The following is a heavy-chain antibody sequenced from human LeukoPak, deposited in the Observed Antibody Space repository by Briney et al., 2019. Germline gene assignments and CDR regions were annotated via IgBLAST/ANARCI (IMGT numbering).Heavy chain of an antibody. Sequence: SETLSLTCTVSGGSISSYYWSWIRQPPGKGLEWIGYIYYSGSTNYNPSLKTRLTISVDTSKNRFYLKLSSETAADTAVDYCARVVKGLHYYGSGRLGWYFDLWGRGTLVTVSS. J-gene: IGHJ2*01. D-gene: IGHD3-10*01. V-gene: IGHV4-59*01. CDR1: GGSISSYY. CDR3: ARVVKGLHYYGSGRLGWYFDL. CDR2: IYYSGST.